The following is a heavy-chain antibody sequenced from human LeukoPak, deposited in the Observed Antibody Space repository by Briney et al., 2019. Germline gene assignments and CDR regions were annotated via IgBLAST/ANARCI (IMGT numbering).Heavy chain of an antibody. D-gene: IGHD4-17*01. V-gene: IGHV3-23*01. J-gene: IGHJ5*02. CDR1: GFTFSSFA. CDR3: TKDPIGDYVGAFDP. CDR2: ITGSHGPT. Sequence: PGGSLRLSCAASGFTFSSFAMTWVRQAPGKGLEWVSSITGSHGPTYNTDSVKGRFTISRDNSQNTLYLQMNSLRAEDTAVYYCTKDPIGDYVGAFDPWGQGTLVTVSS.